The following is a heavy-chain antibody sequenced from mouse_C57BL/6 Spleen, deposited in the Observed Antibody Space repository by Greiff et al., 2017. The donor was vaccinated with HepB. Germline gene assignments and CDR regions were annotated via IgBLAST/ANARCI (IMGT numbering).Heavy chain of an antibody. CDR2: ISSGGSYT. D-gene: IGHD1-1*01. Sequence: EVKVVESGGDLVKPGGSLKLSCAASGFTFSSYGMSWVRQTPDKRLEWVATISSGGSYTYYPDSVKGRFTISRDNAKNTLYLQMSSLKSEDTAMYYCARTPFYGSSSYWYFDVWGTGTTVTVSS. CDR3: ARTPFYGSSSYWYFDV. CDR1: GFTFSSYG. V-gene: IGHV5-6*01. J-gene: IGHJ1*03.